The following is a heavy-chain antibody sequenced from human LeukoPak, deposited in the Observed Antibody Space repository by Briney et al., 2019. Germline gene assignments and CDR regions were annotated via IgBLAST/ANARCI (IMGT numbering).Heavy chain of an antibody. J-gene: IGHJ1*01. Sequence: GEALQISFKGSGYSFTSYWIGWVRQMPGKGLGWMGIISPGDSDTRYSPSFQGQVTISADKSISTAYLQWSSLKASDTAMYYCARRSDTNGYYFDHWGQGTLVTVSS. CDR3: ARRSDTNGYYFDH. CDR2: ISPGDSDT. D-gene: IGHD3-22*01. V-gene: IGHV5-51*01. CDR1: GYSFTSYW.